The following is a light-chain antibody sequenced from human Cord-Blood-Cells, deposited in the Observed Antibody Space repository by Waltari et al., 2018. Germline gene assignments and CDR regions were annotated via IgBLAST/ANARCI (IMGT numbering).Light chain of an antibody. V-gene: IGLV2-23*02. CDR3: CSYAGSSTFV. Sequence: QSALTQPASVSGSPGQSITISCTGTSSDVGSYNLVSWYQPHPGKAPKLMIYEVSKRPSGVANVFAGSKSGNTASLTISGLQAEDEADYYCCSYAGSSTFVFGTGTKVTVL. CDR2: EVS. CDR1: SSDVGSYNL. J-gene: IGLJ1*01.